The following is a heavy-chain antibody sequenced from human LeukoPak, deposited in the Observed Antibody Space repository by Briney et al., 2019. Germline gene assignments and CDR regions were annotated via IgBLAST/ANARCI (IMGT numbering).Heavy chain of an antibody. CDR2: IYTSGST. CDR3: ARVGAHHYYDRTDDAFDI. D-gene: IGHD3-22*01. V-gene: IGHV4-4*07. J-gene: IGHJ3*02. CDR1: GGSISSYY. Sequence: SETLSLTCTVSGGSISSYYWSWIRQPAGKGLEWIGRIYTSGSTNYNPSLKSRVTMSVDTSKNQFSLKLSSVTAADTAVYYCARVGAHHYYDRTDDAFDIWGQGTMVTVSS.